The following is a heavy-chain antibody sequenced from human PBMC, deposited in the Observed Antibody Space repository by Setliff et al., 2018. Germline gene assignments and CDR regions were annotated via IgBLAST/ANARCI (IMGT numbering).Heavy chain of an antibody. V-gene: IGHV4-39*02. CDR2: IYYRGDT. D-gene: IGHD3-10*01. CDR1: GASLNSGTYY. J-gene: IGHJ4*02. Sequence: SETLSLTCTVSGASLNSGTYYWGWIRQPPGKGLEWIGRIYYRGDTYYNPSLKSRVTMSVDTSKNHVSLKLSSVTAADTAVYYCARFLRVGDTYYYGSGSYIFDYWGQGTLVTVSS. CDR3: ARFLRVGDTYYYGSGSYIFDY.